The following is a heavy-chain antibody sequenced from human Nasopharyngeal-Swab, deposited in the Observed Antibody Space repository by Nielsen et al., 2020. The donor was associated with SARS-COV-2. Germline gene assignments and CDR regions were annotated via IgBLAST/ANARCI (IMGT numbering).Heavy chain of an antibody. CDR1: GFTFSSYA. J-gene: IGHJ4*02. D-gene: IGHD3-10*01. V-gene: IGHV3-23*01. CDR3: ARDFSPGSTYYFDY. Sequence: GESLKISCAASGFTFSSYAMSWVRQAPGKGLEWVSSLSDSGGSTYYADSVKGRFTISRDSSKNTLYLQMNSLRAEDTAVYYCARDFSPGSTYYFDYWGQGTLVTVSS. CDR2: LSDSGGST.